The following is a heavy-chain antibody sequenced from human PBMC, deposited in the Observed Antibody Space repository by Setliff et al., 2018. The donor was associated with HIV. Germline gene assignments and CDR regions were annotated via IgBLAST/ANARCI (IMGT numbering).Heavy chain of an antibody. CDR2: IDHSGST. CDR3: ARVADSSGYYHLDY. D-gene: IGHD3-22*01. J-gene: IGHJ4*02. CDR1: DGSFSGYY. Sequence: KPSETLSLTCAVYDGSFSGYYWSWIRQPPGKGLEWIGEIDHSGSTNYNPSLRSRVIMSMDTSKKQFSLKLSSVTAADTAVYHCARVADSSGYYHLDYWGQGTLVTVSS. V-gene: IGHV4-34*01.